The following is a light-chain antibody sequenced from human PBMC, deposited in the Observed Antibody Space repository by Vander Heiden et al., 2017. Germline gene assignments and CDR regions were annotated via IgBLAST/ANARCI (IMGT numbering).Light chain of an antibody. CDR3: QQLTFT. V-gene: IGKV1-9*01. CDR2: AAS. CDR1: QGISSY. Sequence: DIQLTQSPSFLAASLGDRVTITCRASQGISSYLAWYQQKPGKAPKLRIYAASTLQNGVPSRFSGSGSGTEFTLTISSLQPEDFATYYCQQLTFTFGPGTKVDIK. J-gene: IGKJ3*01.